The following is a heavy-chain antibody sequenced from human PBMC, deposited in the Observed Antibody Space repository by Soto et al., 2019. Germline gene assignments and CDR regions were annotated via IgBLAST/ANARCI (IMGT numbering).Heavy chain of an antibody. CDR3: AKVFLYYYYGMDV. J-gene: IGHJ6*02. CDR1: GFTFISYA. Sequence: PGGSLKLSCAASGFTFISYAMSWVRQAPGKGLEWVTAISDSSGSTYYADTVKSRFTISRDNSKNTLYLQMNSLRAEDTAVYYCAKVFLYYYYGMDVWGQGT. CDR2: ISDSSGST. V-gene: IGHV3-23*01.